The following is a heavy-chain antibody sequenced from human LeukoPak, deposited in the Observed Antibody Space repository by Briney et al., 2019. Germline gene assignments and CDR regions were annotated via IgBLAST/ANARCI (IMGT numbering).Heavy chain of an antibody. CDR1: GFTFSSFE. D-gene: IGHD3-16*01. CDR2: ISTSGTTI. V-gene: IGHV3-48*03. J-gene: IGHJ4*02. Sequence: AGSLRLSCAGSGFTFSSFEMNWLRQAPGKGLEWVSFISTSGTTIYYADSVKGRFTISRDNAKNSLYLQMNSLRAEDTAVYYCARRFWGLDYWGQGTLVTVSS. CDR3: ARRFWGLDY.